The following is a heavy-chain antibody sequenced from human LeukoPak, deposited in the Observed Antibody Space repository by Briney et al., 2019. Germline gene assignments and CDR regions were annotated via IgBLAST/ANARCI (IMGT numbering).Heavy chain of an antibody. CDR2: ISSSSSYI. J-gene: IGHJ6*02. CDR3: ARGGEQLHFGSITIFGVAVGYYGMDV. Sequence: PGGSLRLSCAASGFTFSSYSMNWVRQAPGKGLEWVSSISSSSSYIYYADSVKGRFTISRDNAKNSLYLQMNRLRAEDTAVYYCARGGEQLHFGSITIFGVAVGYYGMDVWGQGTTVTVSS. CDR1: GFTFSSYS. V-gene: IGHV3-21*01. D-gene: IGHD3-3*01.